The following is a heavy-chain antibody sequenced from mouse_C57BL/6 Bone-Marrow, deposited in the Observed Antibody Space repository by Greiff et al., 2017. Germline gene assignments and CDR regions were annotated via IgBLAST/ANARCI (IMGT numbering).Heavy chain of an antibody. CDR2: IDPNGGGT. D-gene: IGHD1-1*01. J-gene: IGHJ4*01. V-gene: IGHV1-72*01. CDR1: GYTFTSYW. Sequence: VQLQQPGAELVKPGASVKLSCKASGYTFTSYWMHWVKQRPGRGLEWIGRIDPNGGGTKYNEKFKSKATLTVDKPSSPAYMQLSSLTSEDSAVYYRARRDTVAYYAMDGWGQGTSVTVSS. CDR3: ARRDTVAYYAMDG.